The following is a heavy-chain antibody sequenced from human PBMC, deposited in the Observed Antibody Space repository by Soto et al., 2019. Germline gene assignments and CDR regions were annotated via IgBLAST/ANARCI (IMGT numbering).Heavy chain of an antibody. D-gene: IGHD6-25*01. J-gene: IGHJ4*02. CDR3: ARDPGIAAAGMDY. V-gene: IGHV3-48*02. Sequence: EVQLVESGGGLIQPGGSLRLSCAASGFSFNTYAMNWVRQAPGKGLEWISYISSSSSRIYYADSVKGRFTVSRDNAKNSLYLQMNSLRDEDTSVYYCARDPGIAAAGMDYWGKGTLVTVSS. CDR1: GFSFNTYA. CDR2: ISSSSSRI.